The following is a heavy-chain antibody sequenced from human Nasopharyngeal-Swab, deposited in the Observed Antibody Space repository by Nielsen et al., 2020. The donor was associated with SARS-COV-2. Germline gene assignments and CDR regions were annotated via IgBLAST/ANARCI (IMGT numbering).Heavy chain of an antibody. CDR2: ISWNSGSI. CDR3: AKDIRRVRWLQLFDH. D-gene: IGHD5-24*01. Sequence: GGSLRLSCAASGFTFDDYAMHRVRQAPGKGLEWVSGISWNSGSIGYADSVKGRFTISRDNAKNSLYLQMNSLRAEDTALYYCAKDIRRVRWLQLFDHWGQGTLVTVSS. V-gene: IGHV3-9*01. CDR1: GFTFDDYA. J-gene: IGHJ4*02.